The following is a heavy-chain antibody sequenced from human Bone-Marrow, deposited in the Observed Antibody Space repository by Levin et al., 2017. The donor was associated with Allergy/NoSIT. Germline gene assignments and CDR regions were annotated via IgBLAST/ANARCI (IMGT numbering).Heavy chain of an antibody. D-gene: IGHD6-13*01. J-gene: IGHJ4*02. CDR1: GYTFNRYA. Sequence: GGSLRLSCKASGYTFNRYAMHWVRQAPGQSLEWMGWINGGNGNAKYSQNFQGRLTFTRDTSASTAYMELSSLRSEDTAVYYCARGGLAATGVGDLDYWGQGTLVTVSS. CDR3: ARGGLAATGVGDLDY. V-gene: IGHV1-3*01. CDR2: INGGNGNA.